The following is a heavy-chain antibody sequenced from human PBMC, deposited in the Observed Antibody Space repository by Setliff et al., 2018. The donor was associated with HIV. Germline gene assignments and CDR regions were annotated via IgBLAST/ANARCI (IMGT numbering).Heavy chain of an antibody. Sequence: GASVKVSCKASGGTFSSYAISWVRQAPGQGLEWMGGLIPIYATSDYAQKLQGRVTISTDESARTAYMELRSQRSEDTAVYYCAVGPHGDYELGWFDLWGQGTLVTVSS. D-gene: IGHD4-17*01. CDR3: AVGPHGDYELGWFDL. CDR1: GGTFSSYA. CDR2: LIPIYATS. J-gene: IGHJ5*02. V-gene: IGHV1-69*05.